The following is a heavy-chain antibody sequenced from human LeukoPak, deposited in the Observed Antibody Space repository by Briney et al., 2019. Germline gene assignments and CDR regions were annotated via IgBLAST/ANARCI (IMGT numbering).Heavy chain of an antibody. J-gene: IGHJ4*02. D-gene: IGHD3/OR15-3a*01. CDR1: GGSFSGYY. Sequence: SETLSLTCAVYGGSFSGYYWSWIRQPPGKGLEWIGEINHSGSTNYNPSLKSRVTISVDPSKNQFSLKLSSVTAADTAVYYCARGGGTGRPPYYFDYWGQGTLVTVSS. CDR2: INHSGST. V-gene: IGHV4-34*01. CDR3: ARGGGTGRPPYYFDY.